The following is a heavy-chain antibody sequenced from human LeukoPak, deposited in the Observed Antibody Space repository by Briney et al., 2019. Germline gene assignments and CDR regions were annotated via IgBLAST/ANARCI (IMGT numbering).Heavy chain of an antibody. V-gene: IGHV3-23*01. CDR3: AKPGYCSGGSCLRRGSFDY. CDR2: ISGSGGST. D-gene: IGHD2-15*01. CDR1: GFTLSSYA. Sequence: GGSLRLSCAAPGFTLSSYAMSWVRAAPGKGLEWVSAISGSGGSTYYADAVKGRFTISRDNSKNSLYLQMNSLRAEDTAVYYCAKPGYCSGGSCLRRGSFDYWGQGTLVTVSS. J-gene: IGHJ4*02.